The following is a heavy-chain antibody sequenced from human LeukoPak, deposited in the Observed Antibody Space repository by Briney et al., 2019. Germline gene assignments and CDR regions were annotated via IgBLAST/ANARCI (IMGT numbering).Heavy chain of an antibody. CDR1: GFTFDKAW. CDR2: IKSKTDGGTT. Sequence: PGGSLRLSCAASGFTFDKAWMTWVRQAPGKGLEWVGRIKSKTDGGTTDYAAPVKGRFTISRDDSKNTLYLQMNSLKTEDTAVYYCTTDPPTGVGVVGYYFDYWGQGTLVTVSS. CDR3: TTDPPTGVGVVGYYFDY. J-gene: IGHJ4*02. V-gene: IGHV3-15*01. D-gene: IGHD1-1*01.